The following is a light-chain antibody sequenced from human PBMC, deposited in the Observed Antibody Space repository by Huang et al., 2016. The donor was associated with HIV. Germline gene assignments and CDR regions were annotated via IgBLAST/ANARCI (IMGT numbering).Light chain of an antibody. CDR1: QSLGSRS. J-gene: IGKJ2*01. CDR3: QRYGSSPPYT. V-gene: IGKV3-20*01. Sequence: EVVLTQSPDTLSLSPGERATLSCRASQSLGSRSLAWYQQKPGQAPRLLIYATSTRPTGSPDRFSGSGAGTDFSLTVTRLEPEDFAVYYCQRYGSSPPYTFGQGTKLEI. CDR2: ATS.